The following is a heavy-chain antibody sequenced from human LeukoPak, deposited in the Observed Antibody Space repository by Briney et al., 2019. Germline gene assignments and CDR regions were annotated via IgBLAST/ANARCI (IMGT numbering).Heavy chain of an antibody. V-gene: IGHV3-23*01. D-gene: IGHD6-19*01. Sequence: GGSLRLSCAASGFTFSSYAMSWVRQAPGKGLEWVSAISGSGGSTYYADSVKGRFAISRDNSKNTLYLQMNSLRAEDTAVYYCAKDRSGWSKRDAFDIWGQGTMVTVSS. J-gene: IGHJ3*02. CDR2: ISGSGGST. CDR3: AKDRSGWSKRDAFDI. CDR1: GFTFSSYA.